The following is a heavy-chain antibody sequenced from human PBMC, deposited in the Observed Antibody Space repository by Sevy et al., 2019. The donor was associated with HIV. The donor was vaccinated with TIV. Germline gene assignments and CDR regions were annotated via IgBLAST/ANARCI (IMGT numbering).Heavy chain of an antibody. V-gene: IGHV3-48*03. CDR2: ISSSGSTI. D-gene: IGHD3-22*01. CDR3: ATYYYYDKPNNWFDP. J-gene: IGHJ5*02. Sequence: GGSLRLSCAASGFTFSSYEMNWVRQAPGKGLEWVSYISSSGSTIYYAASVKGRFTISRDNAKNSLYLQMNSLRAEDTAVYYCATYYYYDKPNNWFDPWGQGTLVTVSS. CDR1: GFTFSSYE.